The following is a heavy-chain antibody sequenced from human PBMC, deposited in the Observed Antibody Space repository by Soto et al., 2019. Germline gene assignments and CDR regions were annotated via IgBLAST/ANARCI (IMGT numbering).Heavy chain of an antibody. V-gene: IGHV4-31*03. CDR3: ARDRTKTGQQWEFDP. CDR2: MYYSGNT. J-gene: IGHJ5*02. Sequence: SETLSLTCTVSGGSISSGGYYWSWIRQLPGRGLEWIGYMYYSGNTYYNPSLRSRVIISVDTSKNQFSLMLSSVTAADTAVYYCARDRTKTGQQWEFDPWGQGTRVTVSS. CDR1: GGSISSGGYY. D-gene: IGHD6-19*01.